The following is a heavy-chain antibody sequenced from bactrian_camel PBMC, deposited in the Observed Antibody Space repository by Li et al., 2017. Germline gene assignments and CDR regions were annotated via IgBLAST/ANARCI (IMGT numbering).Heavy chain of an antibody. CDR2: TSGDGRT. CDR3: VRSTDDGGLFGY. Sequence: HVQLVESGGGSVQSGGSLTLSCAVSGLPHSSYCLGWFRQAPGKEREGVEATSGDGRTSYADSVKGRFTISQDNVKNTLYLQMNSLKPEDTAVYYCVRSTDDGGLFGYWGQGPQVTVS. J-gene: IGHJ4*01. D-gene: IGHD1*01. CDR1: GLPHSSYC. V-gene: IGHV3S26*01.